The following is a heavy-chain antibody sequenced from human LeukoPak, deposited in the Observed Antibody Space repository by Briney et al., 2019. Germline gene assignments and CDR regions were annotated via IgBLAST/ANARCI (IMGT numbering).Heavy chain of an antibody. CDR2: IYGSGST. CDR3: AREGTSGTHLNWFDP. CDR1: GGSISSYY. D-gene: IGHD1-1*01. J-gene: IGHJ5*02. V-gene: IGHV4-59*01. Sequence: SEALSLTCTVSGGSISSYYWSWIRQPPGKGLEWIGHIYGSGSTNYNPSLKSRVTLSVDTSKNQFSLKLSSVTAADTAVYYCAREGTSGTHLNWFDPWGQGTLVTVSS.